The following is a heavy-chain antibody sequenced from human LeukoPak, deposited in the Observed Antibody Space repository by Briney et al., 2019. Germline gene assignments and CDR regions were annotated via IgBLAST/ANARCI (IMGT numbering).Heavy chain of an antibody. CDR1: GGSITNYY. J-gene: IGHJ3*02. V-gene: IGHV4-59*12. CDR3: ARAERAASHI. CDR2: IHYSGGA. Sequence: SETLSLTCTVSGGSITNYYWSWIRQPPGKGLEWIGHIHYSGGADYNPSLKSRVSISLDTSKNHFSLRLTSVTAADTGVYFCARAERAASHIWGQGTMVTVSS.